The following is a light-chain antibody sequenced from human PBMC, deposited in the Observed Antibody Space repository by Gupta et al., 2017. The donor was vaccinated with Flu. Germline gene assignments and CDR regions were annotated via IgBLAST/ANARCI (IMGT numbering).Light chain of an antibody. Sequence: SVLTQPPSVSGAPGQRVTISCTGSSSNIGAGYAVHWYRQLPGTAPKLLIYGNDNRPSGVPDRFSASKSGTSASLAITGLQAEDEADYYCQSYDSSLSGYVFGTGTKVTVL. CDR1: SSNIGAGYA. CDR3: QSYDSSLSGYV. V-gene: IGLV1-40*01. CDR2: GND. J-gene: IGLJ1*01.